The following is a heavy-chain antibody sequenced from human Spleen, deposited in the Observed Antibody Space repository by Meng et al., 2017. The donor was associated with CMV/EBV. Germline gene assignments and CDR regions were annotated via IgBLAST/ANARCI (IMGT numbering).Heavy chain of an antibody. Sequence: SETLSLTCTVSGGSIRSSNYYWGWIRQPPGKGLEWIGNIYYSGITYYNPSFKSRVTISMDTSKNRFSLNLSSVTAADTAIYYCARGADFWGGYSYHCFDPWGQGTLVTVSS. D-gene: IGHD3-3*01. J-gene: IGHJ5*02. CDR2: IYYSGIT. CDR3: ARGADFWGGYSYHCFDP. V-gene: IGHV4-39*07. CDR1: GGSIRSSNYY.